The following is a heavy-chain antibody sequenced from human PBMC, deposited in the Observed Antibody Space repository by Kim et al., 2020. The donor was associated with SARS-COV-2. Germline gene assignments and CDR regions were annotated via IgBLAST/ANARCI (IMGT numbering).Heavy chain of an antibody. CDR3: ARIDARDTGQLYYYYGMDV. V-gene: IGHV4-59*13. D-gene: IGHD3-16*01. CDR1: GGSISSYY. CDR2: IYYSGST. Sequence: SETLSLTCTVSGGSISSYYWSWIRQPPGKGLEWIGYIYYSGSTNYNPSLKSRVTISVDTSKNQFSLKLSSVTAADTAVYYCARIDARDTGQLYYYYGMDVWGQGTTVTVSS. J-gene: IGHJ6*02.